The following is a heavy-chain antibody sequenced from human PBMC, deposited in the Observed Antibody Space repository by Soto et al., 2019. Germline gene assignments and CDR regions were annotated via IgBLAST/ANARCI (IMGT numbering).Heavy chain of an antibody. CDR3: VKDGVSGWSDYFFDY. V-gene: IGHV3-30*18. J-gene: IGHJ4*02. D-gene: IGHD6-19*01. Sequence: QVHLVESGGGVVQPGRSLRLSCAASGFTFSSYAMHWVRRTPGKGLECVALISYDGINKYYADSVKGRFTVSRDNSKSTLYLLMNSLSAEDTAVYYCVKDGVSGWSDYFFDYWGQGTLVTVSS. CDR1: GFTFSSYA. CDR2: ISYDGINK.